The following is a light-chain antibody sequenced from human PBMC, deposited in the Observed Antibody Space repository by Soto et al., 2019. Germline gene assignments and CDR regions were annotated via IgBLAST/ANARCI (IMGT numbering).Light chain of an antibody. CDR3: QSYDSSLSGYVV. J-gene: IGLJ2*01. Sequence: QSVLTQPPSVSGAPGQRVTISCTGGSSNIGAGYVVHWYQQLPGTAPKLLIYGNSNRPSGVPDRFSGSKSGTSASLAITGLQAEDEADYYCQSYDSSLSGYVVFGGGTKLTVL. V-gene: IGLV1-40*01. CDR1: SSNIGAGYV. CDR2: GNS.